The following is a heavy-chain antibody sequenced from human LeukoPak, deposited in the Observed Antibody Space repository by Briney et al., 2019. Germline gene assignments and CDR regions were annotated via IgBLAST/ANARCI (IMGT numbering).Heavy chain of an antibody. Sequence: PGGSLRLSCAASGFTFDDYAMHWVRQAPGKGLEWVAVIWYDGSNKYYADSVKGRFTISRDNSKNTLYLQMNSLRAEDTAVYYCAKGVDDYDSSGFDYWGQGTLVTVSS. CDR2: IWYDGSNK. CDR1: GFTFDDYA. D-gene: IGHD3-22*01. J-gene: IGHJ4*02. V-gene: IGHV3-33*06. CDR3: AKGVDDYDSSGFDY.